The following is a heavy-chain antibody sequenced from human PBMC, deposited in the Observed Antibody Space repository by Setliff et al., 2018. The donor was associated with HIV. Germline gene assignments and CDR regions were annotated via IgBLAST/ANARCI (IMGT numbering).Heavy chain of an antibody. V-gene: IGHV4-31*03. J-gene: IGHJ6*03. Sequence: PSETLSLTCTVSGGSISSGGYYWSRIRQRPGKGLEWIGYIYYSGSTYYNPSLKSRVTISVDTSKNQFSLKLSSVTAADTAVYYCASVPKERSASYYYYYYMDVWGKGTTVTVSS. CDR3: ASVPKERSASYYYYYYMDV. D-gene: IGHD2-2*01. CDR2: IYYSGST. CDR1: GGSISSGGYY.